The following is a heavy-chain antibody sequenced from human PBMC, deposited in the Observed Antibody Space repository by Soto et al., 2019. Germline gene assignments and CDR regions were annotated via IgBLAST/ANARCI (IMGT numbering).Heavy chain of an antibody. D-gene: IGHD4-17*01. CDR3: SRGDYLQGL. J-gene: IGHJ1*01. Sequence: QVQLVQSGAEVKRPGASVRVTCKAHGYRFTSAGITWDRQAPGQGIGWMGWLSPYYGSTKYASKLQGRVTIPTDMSTTSAAMELRSLTVDDTAVYFCSRGDYLQGLWGQGTLVTVS. CDR2: LSPYYGST. CDR1: GYRFTSAG. V-gene: IGHV1-18*01.